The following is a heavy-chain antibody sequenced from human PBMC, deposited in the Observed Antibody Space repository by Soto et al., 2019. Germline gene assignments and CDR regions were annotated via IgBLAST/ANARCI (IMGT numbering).Heavy chain of an antibody. J-gene: IGHJ4*02. Sequence: PSETLSLTCAVYGGSSSGYYWSWIRQPPGKGLEWIGEINHSGSTNYNPSLKSRVTISVDTSKNQFSLKLSSVTAADTAVYYCASKEGDGYNIYYFDYWGQGTLVTVSS. CDR2: INHSGST. D-gene: IGHD5-12*01. CDR3: ASKEGDGYNIYYFDY. CDR1: GGSSSGYY. V-gene: IGHV4-34*01.